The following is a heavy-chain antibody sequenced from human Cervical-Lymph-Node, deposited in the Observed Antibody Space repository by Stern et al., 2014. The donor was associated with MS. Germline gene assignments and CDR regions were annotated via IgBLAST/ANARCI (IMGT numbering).Heavy chain of an antibody. J-gene: IGHJ3*02. CDR3: ARYRRNIVASTDPFQI. D-gene: IGHD5-12*01. CDR2: IYPDDSDP. V-gene: IGHV5-51*01. CDR1: GYSFTTYW. Sequence: EVQLVESGAEVGKPGESLNISCKASGYSFTTYWIGWVRQMPGKGLEWMGIIYPDDSDPRYSPSIEGKVTISADKSISTASLQWTSLKASDTAMYYCARYRRNIVASTDPFQIWGQGTMVTVSS.